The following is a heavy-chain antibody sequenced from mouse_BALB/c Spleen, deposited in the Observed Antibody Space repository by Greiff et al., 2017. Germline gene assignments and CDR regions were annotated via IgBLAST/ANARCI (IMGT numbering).Heavy chain of an antibody. CDR2: ISSGGSYT. Sequence: EVQLVESGGDLVKPGGSLKLSCAASGFTFSSYGMSWVRQTPDKRLEWVATISSGGSYTYYPDSVKGRFTISSDNAKNTLYLQMSSLKSEDTAMYYCARGWDGYYYAMDYWGQGTSVTVSS. CDR3: ARGWDGYYYAMDY. CDR1: GFTFSSYG. V-gene: IGHV5-6*01. J-gene: IGHJ4*01. D-gene: IGHD4-1*01.